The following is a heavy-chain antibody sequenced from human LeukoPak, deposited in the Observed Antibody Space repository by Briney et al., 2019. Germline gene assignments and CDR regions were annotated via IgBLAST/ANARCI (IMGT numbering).Heavy chain of an antibody. J-gene: IGHJ6*02. D-gene: IGHD3-3*01. V-gene: IGHV4-34*01. Sequence: SETLSLTCAVYGGSFSGYYWSWIRQPPGKGLEWIGEINHSGSTNYNPSLKSRVTISVDTSKNQFSLKLSSVTAAETAVYYCARFCYYYGMDVWGQGTTVTVSS. CDR2: INHSGST. CDR1: GGSFSGYY. CDR3: ARFCYYYGMDV.